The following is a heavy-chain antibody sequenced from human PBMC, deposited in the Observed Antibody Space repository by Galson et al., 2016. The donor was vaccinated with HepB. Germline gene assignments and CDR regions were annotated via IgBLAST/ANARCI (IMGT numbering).Heavy chain of an antibody. J-gene: IGHJ4*02. CDR2: IYHIGST. V-gene: IGHV4-4*02. CDR3: ARLPSIFGVDQGHF. D-gene: IGHD3-3*01. Sequence: SETLSLTCDVSGDSISSSHWWGWVRQPPRKGLEWIGEIYHIGSTNYNPSLKSRLTLSVDTSNNHFSLNLNSVTAADTAVYYCARLPSIFGVDQGHFWGRGTLVTVSS. CDR1: GDSISSSHW.